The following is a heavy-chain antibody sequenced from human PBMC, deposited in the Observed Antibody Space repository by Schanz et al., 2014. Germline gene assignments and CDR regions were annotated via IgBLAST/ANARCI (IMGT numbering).Heavy chain of an antibody. Sequence: VQLLESGGGLVQPGGSLRLSCAASGFTFGDYAMTWVRQAPGKGLEWLSYISDSGTYTNYADSVKGRFTISRDNAKSSLYLQMNSLRGEDTAVYYCAASSGWHPSTDYWGQGTLVTVSS. CDR3: AASSGWHPSTDY. CDR1: GFTFGDYA. D-gene: IGHD6-19*01. V-gene: IGHV3-11*03. J-gene: IGHJ4*02. CDR2: ISDSGTYT.